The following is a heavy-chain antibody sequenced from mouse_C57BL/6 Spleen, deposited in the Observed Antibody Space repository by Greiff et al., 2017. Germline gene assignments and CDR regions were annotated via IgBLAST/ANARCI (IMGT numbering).Heavy chain of an antibody. J-gene: IGHJ2*01. V-gene: IGHV2-2*01. CDR1: GFSLTSYG. CDR3: ARNDGSSYEDFDY. D-gene: IGHD1-1*01. CDR2: IWSGGST. Sequence: VKLQESGPGLVQPSQSLSITCTVPGFSLTSYGVHWVRQSPGKGLEWLGVIWSGGSTDDNAAFISRLSISKDNSKSQVFFKMNSLQADDTAIYYCARNDGSSYEDFDYWGQGTTLTVSS.